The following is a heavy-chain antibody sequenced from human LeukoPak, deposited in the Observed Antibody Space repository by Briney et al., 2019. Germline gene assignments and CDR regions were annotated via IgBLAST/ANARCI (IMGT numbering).Heavy chain of an antibody. V-gene: IGHV3-21*01. D-gene: IGHD2-21*02. J-gene: IGHJ4*02. CDR2: ISSSSSYI. Sequence: PGGSLRLSCAASGFTFSSYSMNWVRQAPGKGLECVSSISSSSSYIYYADSVKGRFTISRDNAKNSLYLQMNSLRAEDTAVYYCARGCGGDCYFFDYWGQGTLVTVSS. CDR3: ARGCGGDCYFFDY. CDR1: GFTFSSYS.